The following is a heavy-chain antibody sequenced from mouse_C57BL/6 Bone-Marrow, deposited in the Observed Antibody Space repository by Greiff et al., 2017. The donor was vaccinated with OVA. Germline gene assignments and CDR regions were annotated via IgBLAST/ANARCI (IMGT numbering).Heavy chain of an antibody. J-gene: IGHJ1*03. V-gene: IGHV1-55*01. D-gene: IGHD1-1*01. CDR3: ARRYYGSSYWYFDV. Sequence: VQLQQPGAELVKPVASVKMSCKASGYTFTSYWITWVKQRPGQGLEWIGDIYPGSGSTNYNEKFKSKATLTVDTSSSTAYMQLSSLTSEDSAVYYCARRYYGSSYWYFDVWGTGTTVTVSS. CDR2: IYPGSGST. CDR1: GYTFTSYW.